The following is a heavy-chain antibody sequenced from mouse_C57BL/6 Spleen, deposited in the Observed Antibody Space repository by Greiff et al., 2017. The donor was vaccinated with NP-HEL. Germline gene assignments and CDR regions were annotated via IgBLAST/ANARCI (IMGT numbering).Heavy chain of an antibody. CDR2: INPGSGGT. D-gene: IGHD2-2*01. CDR3: ARLEGSYGYAWFAY. V-gene: IGHV1-54*01. Sequence: QVQLQQSGAELVRPGTSVKVSCKASGYAFTNYLIEWVKQRPGQGLEWIGVINPGSGGTNYNEKFKGKATLTADKSSSTAYMQLSSLTSEDSAVYFCARLEGSYGYAWFAYWGQGTLVTVSA. J-gene: IGHJ3*01. CDR1: GYAFTNYL.